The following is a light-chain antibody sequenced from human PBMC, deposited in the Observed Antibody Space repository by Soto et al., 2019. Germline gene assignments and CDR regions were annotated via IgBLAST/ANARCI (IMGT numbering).Light chain of an antibody. CDR3: QQYGSSRYT. CDR1: QSVSSRN. CDR2: GAS. Sequence: EIVLTQSPGTLSLSPGDRATLSCRASQSVSSRNLAWYQQKPGQAPGLLIFGASSRATGIPDRFSGSGSGTDFTLTISRLEPEDFAVYYCQQYGSSRYTFGQGTKLEIK. J-gene: IGKJ2*01. V-gene: IGKV3-20*01.